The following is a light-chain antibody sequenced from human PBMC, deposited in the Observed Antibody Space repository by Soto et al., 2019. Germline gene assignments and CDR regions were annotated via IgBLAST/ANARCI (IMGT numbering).Light chain of an antibody. CDR1: QSVSSY. CDR2: DAS. J-gene: IGKJ3*01. V-gene: IGKV3-11*01. Sequence: EIVLTQSPATLSLSPGERATLSCRASQSVSSYLAWYQQKPGQAPRLLIYDASNRATGIPARFSGSGSGTDFTLTISSLEPEDVAVYYCQQRSNWPPGVTFGPGT. CDR3: QQRSNWPPGVT.